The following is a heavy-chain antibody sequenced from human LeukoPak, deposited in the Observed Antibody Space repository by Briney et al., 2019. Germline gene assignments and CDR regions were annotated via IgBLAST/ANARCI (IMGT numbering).Heavy chain of an antibody. CDR3: ANPQSRGYDYLDY. Sequence: PGGSLRLSCAASGFTFSSYAMHWVRQAPGKGLEWVAVVSIDGGEKHYADSVRGRFTISRDNSKNMLYLQMNSLRVEDTAVYYCANPQSRGYDYLDYWGQGTLVSVSS. CDR1: GFTFSSYA. CDR2: VSIDGGEK. V-gene: IGHV3-30*04. J-gene: IGHJ4*02. D-gene: IGHD5-12*01.